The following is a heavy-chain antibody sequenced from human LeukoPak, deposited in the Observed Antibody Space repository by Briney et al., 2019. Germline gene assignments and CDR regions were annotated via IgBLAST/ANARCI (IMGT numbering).Heavy chain of an antibody. CDR2: ISYDGSNK. V-gene: IGHV3-30*04. CDR3: ATGFRYVGY. J-gene: IGHJ4*02. D-gene: IGHD1-14*01. CDR1: GFAFSNYA. Sequence: GGSLRLSCAASGFAFSNYAMHWVRQAPGKGLEWVAVISYDGSNKYYADSVKGRFTISRDNSKNTPYLQMNSLRAEDTAVYYCATGFRYVGYWGQGTLVTVSS.